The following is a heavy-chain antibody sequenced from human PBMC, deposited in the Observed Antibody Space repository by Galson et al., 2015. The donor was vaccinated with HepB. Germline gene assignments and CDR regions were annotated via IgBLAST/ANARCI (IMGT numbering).Heavy chain of an antibody. CDR3: ARAQDPAVLRFLD. V-gene: IGHV4-30-4*01. CDR1: GGSISSGDYY. Sequence: TLSLTCTVSGGSISSGDYYWSWIRQPPGKGLEWIGYIYYSGSTYYNPSLKSRVTISVDTSKNQFSPKLSSVTATDTAVYYCARAQDPAVLRFLDWVQGTLVTVSS. J-gene: IGHJ4*02. D-gene: IGHD3-3*01. CDR2: IYYSGST.